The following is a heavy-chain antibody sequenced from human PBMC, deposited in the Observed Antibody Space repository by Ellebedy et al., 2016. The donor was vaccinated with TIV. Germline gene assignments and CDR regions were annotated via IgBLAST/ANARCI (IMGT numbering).Heavy chain of an antibody. CDR2: ISAYNGNT. CDR3: ARDYQDQYYYYYMDV. D-gene: IGHD3-16*02. CDR1: GYTFTSYG. J-gene: IGHJ6*03. Sequence: ASVKVSXKASGYTFTSYGISWVRQAPGQGLEWMGWISAYNGNTNYAQKLQGRVTMTTDTSTSTAYMELRSLRSDDTAVYYCARDYQDQYYYYYMDVWGKGTTVTVSS. V-gene: IGHV1-18*01.